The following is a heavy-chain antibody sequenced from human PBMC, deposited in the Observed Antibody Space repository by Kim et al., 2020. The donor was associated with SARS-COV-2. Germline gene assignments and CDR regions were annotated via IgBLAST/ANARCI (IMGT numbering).Heavy chain of an antibody. V-gene: IGHV4-39*01. Sequence: SETLSLTCTVSGGSISSSIYYWGWIRQPPGKGLEWIGSIYYSGTTYYNPSLKSRVTISVDTSKNQFSLKLSSVTAADTAVYSCARLEGSGWYYFDSWGQG. CDR1: GGSISSSIYY. J-gene: IGHJ4*02. CDR3: ARLEGSGWYYFDS. CDR2: IYYSGTT. D-gene: IGHD6-19*01.